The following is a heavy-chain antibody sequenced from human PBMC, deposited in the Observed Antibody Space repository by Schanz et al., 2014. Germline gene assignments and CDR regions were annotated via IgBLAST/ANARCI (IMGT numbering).Heavy chain of an antibody. CDR1: GFTVSSNH. D-gene: IGHD3-9*01. Sequence: VQLVESGGGVVQPGRSLRLSCAVSGFTVSSNHMSWVRQAPGKGLEWVSVIYSGIGAYYADSVKDRFTVSRDNSKNTVYLQMNRLRAEDTAVYYCARDSRPNYDFLTAYYSIDYWGQGTLVTVSS. J-gene: IGHJ4*02. V-gene: IGHV3-66*01. CDR2: IYSGIGA. CDR3: ARDSRPNYDFLTAYYSIDY.